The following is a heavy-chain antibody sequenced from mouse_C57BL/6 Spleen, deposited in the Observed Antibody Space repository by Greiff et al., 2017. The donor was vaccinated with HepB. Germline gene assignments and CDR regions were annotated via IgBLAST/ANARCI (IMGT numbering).Heavy chain of an antibody. J-gene: IGHJ2*01. CDR2: IDPENGDT. D-gene: IGHD1-1*01. CDR3: TTGTTVVAKGY. CDR1: GFNIKDDY. V-gene: IGHV14-4*01. Sequence: EVQLKESGAELVRPGASVKLSCTASGFNIKDDYMHWVKQRPEQGLEWIGWIDPENGDTEYASKFQGKATITADTSSNTAYLQLSSLTSEDTAVYYCTTGTTVVAKGYWGQGTTLTVSS.